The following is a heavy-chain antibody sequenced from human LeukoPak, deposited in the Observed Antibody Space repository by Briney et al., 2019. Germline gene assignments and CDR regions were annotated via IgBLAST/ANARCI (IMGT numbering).Heavy chain of an antibody. J-gene: IGHJ4*02. Sequence: SETLSLTCAVYGGSFSGYYWGWIRQPPGKGLEWIGEINHRGSTNYNPSLKSRVTISVDTSKNQFSLKLSSVTAADTAVYYCARGHFCGVVPAATRWYSSSCYFDYWGQGTLVTVSS. D-gene: IGHD6-13*01. V-gene: IGHV4-34*01. CDR1: GGSFSGYY. CDR3: ARGHFCGVVPAATRWYSSSCYFDY. CDR2: INHRGST.